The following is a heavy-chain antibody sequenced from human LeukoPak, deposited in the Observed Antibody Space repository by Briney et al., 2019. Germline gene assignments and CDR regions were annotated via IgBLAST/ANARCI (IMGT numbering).Heavy chain of an antibody. CDR2: IKQDGSER. CDR1: GFTFSSYW. J-gene: IGHJ3*02. Sequence: PGGSLRLSCAASGFTFSSYWMSWVRQAPGKGLEWVANIKQDGSERYYVDSVKGRFTISRDNAKNSLYLQMNSLRAEDTAVYYCARVRRHWLVPAAPRAFDIWGQGTMVTVSS. V-gene: IGHV3-7*01. D-gene: IGHD2-2*01. CDR3: ARVRRHWLVPAAPRAFDI.